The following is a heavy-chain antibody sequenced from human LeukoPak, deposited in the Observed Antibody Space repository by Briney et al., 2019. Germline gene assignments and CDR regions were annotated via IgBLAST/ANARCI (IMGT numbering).Heavy chain of an antibody. V-gene: IGHV4-38-2*02. CDR2: IYHSGST. CDR1: GYSISSGYY. CDR3: ASLSRYYGDAFDI. Sequence: SETLSLTCTVSGYSISSGYYWGWIRQPPGKGLVWIGNIYHSGSTFYNPSLKSRVTISLDTFKNHFSLKLRSVTAADTAVYYCASLSRYYGDAFDIWGQGTMITVSS. J-gene: IGHJ3*02. D-gene: IGHD1-26*01.